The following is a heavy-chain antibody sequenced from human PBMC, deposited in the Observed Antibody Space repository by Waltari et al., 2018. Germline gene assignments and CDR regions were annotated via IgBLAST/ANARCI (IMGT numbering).Heavy chain of an antibody. CDR3: GRASEVGAIIDY. CDR1: GFTFSGSA. Sequence: EVQLVESGGGLVQPGGSLKLSCAASGFTFSGSAIHWVRQASGKGLEWMGRIRSKANSYATAYAASVKGRFTISRDDSKNTAYLQINSLKTEDTAVYYCGRASEVGAIIDYWGQGTLVTVSS. D-gene: IGHD1-26*01. V-gene: IGHV3-73*02. CDR2: IRSKANSYAT. J-gene: IGHJ4*02.